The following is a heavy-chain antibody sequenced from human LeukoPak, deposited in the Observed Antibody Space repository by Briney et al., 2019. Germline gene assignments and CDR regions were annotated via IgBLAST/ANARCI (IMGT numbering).Heavy chain of an antibody. V-gene: IGHV4-4*07. J-gene: IGHJ1*01. Sequence: SETLSLTCTVSGGSISDYYWSWVRQPAGKGLEWIGRIHISGTTYYNPSLKSRFTMSIDTSKNQFSLKLSSVTAADTAVYYCARDRSFQHWGQGTLVTVSS. CDR1: GGSISDYY. CDR2: IHISGTT. CDR3: ARDRSFQH.